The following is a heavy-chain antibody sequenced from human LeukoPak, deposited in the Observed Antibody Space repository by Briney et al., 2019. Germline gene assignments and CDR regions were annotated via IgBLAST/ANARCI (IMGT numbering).Heavy chain of an antibody. CDR1: GLSFRSYS. D-gene: IGHD1-7*01. V-gene: IGHV3-21*01. Sequence: AGSLTLTCPPSGLSFRSYSMNWVRQAPGKGLEWVSCISTSSSYISYAYSVKGPFTIPRDNAKTSLYLQMTSLRAEDTAVYYCARGLGSGTTKWGQGTLVTVSS. CDR2: ISTSSSYI. J-gene: IGHJ4*02. CDR3: ARGLGSGTTK.